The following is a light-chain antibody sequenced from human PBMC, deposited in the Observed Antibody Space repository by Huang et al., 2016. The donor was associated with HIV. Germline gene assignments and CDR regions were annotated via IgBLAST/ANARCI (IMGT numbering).Light chain of an antibody. CDR3: QQSYTTPIT. CDR2: SAS. J-gene: IGKJ2*01. Sequence: DIQMTQSPSSLSASVGDRVTITFRASQSLSPYLTWFHQKPGTAPNLLIYSASNVQTGVQPRCSGSGSGIDFTLTISSLQPEDFATYYCQQSYTTPITFGQGTKLDIK. CDR1: QSLSPY. V-gene: IGKV1-39*01.